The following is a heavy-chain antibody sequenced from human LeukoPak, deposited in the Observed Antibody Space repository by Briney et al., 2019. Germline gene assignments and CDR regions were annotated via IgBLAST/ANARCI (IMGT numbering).Heavy chain of an antibody. CDR1: GGSISGYY. CDR3: ARTQITGTSWFDP. J-gene: IGHJ5*02. D-gene: IGHD1-20*01. V-gene: IGHV4-30-4*01. CDR2: IYYSGST. Sequence: PSETLSLTCTVSGGSISGYYWSWIRQPPGKGLEWIGYIYYSGSTYYNPSLKSRVTISVDTSKNQFSLKLSSVTAADTAVYYCARTQITGTSWFDPWGQGTLVTVSS.